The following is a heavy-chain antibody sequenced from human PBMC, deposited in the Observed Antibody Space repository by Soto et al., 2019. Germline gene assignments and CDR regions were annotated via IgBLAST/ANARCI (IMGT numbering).Heavy chain of an antibody. CDR1: GGSFSGYY. V-gene: IGHV4-34*02. CDR3: ARGYGSGSYWAY. Sequence: QVQLQQWGAGLLKPSETLSLTCAVYGGSFSGYYWSWVRQPPGKGLAWIGEIERGGSTNYNPSLQSRVVISVDKSKTQFSLKVNSVTAADTDVYYCARGYGSGSYWAYWGQGTLVTVSS. CDR2: IERGGST. J-gene: IGHJ4*02. D-gene: IGHD3-10*01.